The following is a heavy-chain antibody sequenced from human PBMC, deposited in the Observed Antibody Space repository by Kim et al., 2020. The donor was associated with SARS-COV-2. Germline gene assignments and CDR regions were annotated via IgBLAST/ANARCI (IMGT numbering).Heavy chain of an antibody. J-gene: IGHJ1*01. Sequence: GGSLRLSCAASGFTFDDYAMHWVRQAPGKGLEWVSGISWNSGSIGYADSVKGRFTISRDNAKNSLYLQMNSLRAEDTALYYCAKDTGGSYYFRYFQHWG. D-gene: IGHD1-26*01. CDR3: AKDTGGSYYFRYFQH. CDR1: GFTFDDYA. CDR2: ISWNSGSI. V-gene: IGHV3-9*01.